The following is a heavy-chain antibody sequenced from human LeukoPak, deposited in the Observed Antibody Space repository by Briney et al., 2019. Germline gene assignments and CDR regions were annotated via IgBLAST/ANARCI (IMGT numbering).Heavy chain of an antibody. Sequence: GGSLRLSCAASGFTFSSYWMHWVRQAPGKGLEWVAVISYDGSNKYYADSVKGRFTISRDNSKNTLYLQMNSLRAEDTAVYYCAKDREGEYDFWSGYYSDYYGMDVWGQGTTVTVSS. CDR1: GFTFSSYW. CDR3: AKDREGEYDFWSGYYSDYYGMDV. J-gene: IGHJ6*02. V-gene: IGHV3-30*18. D-gene: IGHD3-3*01. CDR2: ISYDGSNK.